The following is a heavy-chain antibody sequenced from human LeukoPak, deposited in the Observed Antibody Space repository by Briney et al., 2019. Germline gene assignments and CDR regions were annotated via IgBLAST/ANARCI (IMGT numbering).Heavy chain of an antibody. CDR3: ARVGDYYDSSGYYSGSAFDI. D-gene: IGHD3-22*01. Sequence: SETLSLTCTVSGGSISSYYWSWIRQPPGKGLEWIGYIYYSGSTNYNPSLKSRVTISVDTSKNQFSLKLSSVTAADTAVYYCARVGDYYDSSGYYSGSAFDIWGQGTMVTVSS. J-gene: IGHJ3*02. CDR2: IYYSGST. V-gene: IGHV4-59*01. CDR1: GGSISSYY.